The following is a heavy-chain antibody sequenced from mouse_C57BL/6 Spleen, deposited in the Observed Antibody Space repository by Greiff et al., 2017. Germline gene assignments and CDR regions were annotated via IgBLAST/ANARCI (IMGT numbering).Heavy chain of an antibody. Sequence: QVQLKQPGAELVMPGASVKLSCKASGYTFTSYWMHWVKQRPGQGLEWIGEIDPSDSYTNYNQKFKGKSTLTVDKSSSPAYMQLSSLASEDSAVYYCARGGSHYYAMDYWGQGTSVTVSS. V-gene: IGHV1-69*01. CDR3: ARGGSHYYAMDY. J-gene: IGHJ4*01. CDR2: IDPSDSYT. CDR1: GYTFTSYW.